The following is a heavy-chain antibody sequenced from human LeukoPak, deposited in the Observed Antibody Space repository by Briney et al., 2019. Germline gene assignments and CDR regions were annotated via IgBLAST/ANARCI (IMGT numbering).Heavy chain of an antibody. D-gene: IGHD3-10*02. V-gene: IGHV3-48*03. CDR1: GGSFSSDK. CDR3: AGLGITMFGGV. CDR2: ISSSGSTI. Sequence: QARGSLRLSCAASGGSFSSDKKNWGCHAPRQGQGWVSYISSSGSTIYYADSVKGRFTISRDNAKITLYLQMNSLRAEDTAVYYCAGLGITMFGGVWGKGTTVTTSS. J-gene: IGHJ6*01.